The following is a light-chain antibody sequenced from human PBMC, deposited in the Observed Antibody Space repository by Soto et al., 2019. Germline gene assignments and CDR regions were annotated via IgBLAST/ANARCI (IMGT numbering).Light chain of an antibody. V-gene: IGLV2-14*01. Sequence: QSALTQPASLSGSPGQSITISCTGTSSDVGGYKYVSWYQHHPGEAPKLIIYEVSNRPSAVSNRFSGSKPGNTASLTISGLQAEDESQYYCSSKSSGSTPMLFGGGTKLTVL. CDR1: SSDVGGYKY. CDR3: SSKSSGSTPML. J-gene: IGLJ2*01. CDR2: EVS.